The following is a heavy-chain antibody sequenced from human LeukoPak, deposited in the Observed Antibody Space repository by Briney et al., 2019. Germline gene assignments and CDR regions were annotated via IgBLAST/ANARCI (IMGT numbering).Heavy chain of an antibody. CDR3: ARGRRGNYFQDY. Sequence: SETQTLTCTVSGASRRSDTYYWAWIRQPPGKGLEWIGSLWSGTTTYYNPSLTSRVTIAVDTSKNQFSLILPSVTAVDTAVYYCARGRRGNYFQDYWGQGTLVTVSS. D-gene: IGHD1-26*01. CDR1: GASRRSDTYY. CDR2: LWSGTTT. V-gene: IGHV4-39*07. J-gene: IGHJ4*02.